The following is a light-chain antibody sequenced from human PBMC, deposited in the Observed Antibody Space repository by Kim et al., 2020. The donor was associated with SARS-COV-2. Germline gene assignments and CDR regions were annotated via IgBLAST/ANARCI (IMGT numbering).Light chain of an antibody. CDR1: SSDIGSYNL. CDR2: EVA. V-gene: IGLV2-23*02. Sequence: QSALTQPASVSGSPGQSITISCTGTSSDIGSYNLVSWYQQYPGIAPRLMIYEVAKRPSGISSRFSGSKSGNTASLTISGLQAEDEADYYCCSYAGSNEIVFGTGTKVTVL. CDR3: CSYAGSNEIV. J-gene: IGLJ1*01.